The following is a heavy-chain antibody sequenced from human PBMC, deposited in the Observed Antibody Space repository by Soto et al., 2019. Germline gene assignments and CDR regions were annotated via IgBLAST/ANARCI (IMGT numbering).Heavy chain of an antibody. V-gene: IGHV3-21*01. CDR1: GFTFSSYS. CDR2: ISSSSSYI. D-gene: IGHD3-3*01. Sequence: VGSLILSCVAAGFTFSSYSWNWVRQAPGKGLEWVSFISSSSSYIYYADSVKGRFTISRDNAKNSLYLQMNSLRAEDTAVYYCARRYDFWSGYYMDVWGKGTTVTVSS. CDR3: ARRYDFWSGYYMDV. J-gene: IGHJ6*03.